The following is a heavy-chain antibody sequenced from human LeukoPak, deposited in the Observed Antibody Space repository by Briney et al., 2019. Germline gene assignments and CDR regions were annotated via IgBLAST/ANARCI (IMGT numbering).Heavy chain of an antibody. CDR3: ARETYYDFWSE. J-gene: IGHJ4*02. D-gene: IGHD3-3*01. CDR1: GFTFSSYA. Sequence: GGSLRLSCAASGFTFSSYAMHWVRQAPGKGLEWVAVISYDGSNKYYADSVKGRFTISRDNSKSTLYLQMNSLRAEDTAVYYCARETYYDFWSEWGQGILVTVSS. CDR2: ISYDGSNK. V-gene: IGHV3-30-3*01.